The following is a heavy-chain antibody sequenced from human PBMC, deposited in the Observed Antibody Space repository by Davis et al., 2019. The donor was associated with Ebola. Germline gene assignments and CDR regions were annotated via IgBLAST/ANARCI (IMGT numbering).Heavy chain of an antibody. CDR2: IYPGDSDT. D-gene: IGHD3-22*01. Sequence: GESLKISCKASGYSFTNYWIGWVRQMPGKGLEWMGVIYPGDSDTLYSPSSQGQVTISADKSISTAYLQWTSLKASDTAMYYCARRGYYYDSSGYSSGAFDIWGQGTMVTVSS. J-gene: IGHJ3*02. CDR3: ARRGYYYDSSGYSSGAFDI. V-gene: IGHV5-51*01. CDR1: GYSFTNYW.